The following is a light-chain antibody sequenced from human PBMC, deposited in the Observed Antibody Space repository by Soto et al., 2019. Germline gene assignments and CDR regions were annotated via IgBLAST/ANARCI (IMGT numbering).Light chain of an antibody. J-gene: IGKJ1*01. CDR3: QHYNNWPPWT. CDR1: QRISSN. Sequence: EIVMTQSPATLSVSPGERATLSCRASQRISSNLAWYQQKPGQAPRLLIYGASTRATGIPARFSGSGSGTEFTLTISSLQSEDVAVYYCQHYNNWPPWTFGQGTKVEIK. CDR2: GAS. V-gene: IGKV3-15*01.